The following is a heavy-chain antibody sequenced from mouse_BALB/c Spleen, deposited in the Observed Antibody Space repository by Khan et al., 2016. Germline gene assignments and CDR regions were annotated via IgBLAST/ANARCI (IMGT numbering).Heavy chain of an antibody. D-gene: IGHD1-1*01. Sequence: EVELVESGGGLVKPGGSLKLSCAASGFTFSSYAMSWVRQTPEKRLEWVASISSGGNTFHPASLKGRFTISRDNARNLLYLQMSSMRSEYTAMYYCTSGVTTVVDYFDYWGQGTTLTVSS. CDR3: TSGVTTVVDYFDY. J-gene: IGHJ2*01. CDR1: GFTFSSYA. CDR2: ISSGGNT. V-gene: IGHV5-6-5*01.